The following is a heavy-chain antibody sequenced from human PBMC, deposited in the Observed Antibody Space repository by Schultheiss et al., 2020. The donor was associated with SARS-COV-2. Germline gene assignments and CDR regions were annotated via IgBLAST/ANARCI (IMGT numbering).Heavy chain of an antibody. J-gene: IGHJ4*02. CDR1: GFPFSNYA. Sequence: GGSLRLSCAASGFPFSNYAMTWIRQAPGKGLEGVAAISASAFSTYYADSMKGRFTVSRDNSKSTLYLQMSSLRAEDTAVYYCARAQVARGWLQLGPSDYWGQGTLVTVSS. V-gene: IGHV3-23*01. CDR3: ARAQVARGWLQLGPSDY. D-gene: IGHD5-24*01. CDR2: ISASAFST.